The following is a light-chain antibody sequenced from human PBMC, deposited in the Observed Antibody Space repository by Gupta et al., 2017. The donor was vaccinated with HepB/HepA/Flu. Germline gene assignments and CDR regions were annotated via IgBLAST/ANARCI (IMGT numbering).Light chain of an antibody. J-gene: IGKJ1*01. CDR3: QQSDSTPPTWT. CDR2: AAP. CDR1: QGISNN. Sequence: DIQMTQSPSSLSASVGDRVTITCRASQGISNNLNWYQQKPGKTPKLLIYAAPSLQSGIPSRFSDSGSGADYTLTIRSLQPEDFATYYCQQSDSTPPTWTFGQGTKVEIK. V-gene: IGKV1/OR2-0*01.